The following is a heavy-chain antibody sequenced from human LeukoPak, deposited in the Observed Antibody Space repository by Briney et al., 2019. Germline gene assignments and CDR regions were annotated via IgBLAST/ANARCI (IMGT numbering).Heavy chain of an antibody. CDR3: ARDLPGAFDI. J-gene: IGHJ3*02. Sequence: PSETLSLTCTVSGCSISSGYYWGWIRQPPGKGLEWIGSIYHSGSTYYNPSLKSRVTISVDTSKNQFSLKLSSVTAADTAVYYCARDLPGAFDIWGQGTMVTVSS. CDR1: GCSISSGYY. V-gene: IGHV4-38-2*02. D-gene: IGHD3-10*01. CDR2: IYHSGST.